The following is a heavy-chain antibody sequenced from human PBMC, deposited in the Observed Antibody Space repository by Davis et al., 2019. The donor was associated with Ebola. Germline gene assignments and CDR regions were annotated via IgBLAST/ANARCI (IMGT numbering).Heavy chain of an antibody. CDR2: IYYSGST. D-gene: IGHD2-21*01. J-gene: IGHJ6*02. CDR1: GGSISSHY. Sequence: PSETLSPTCTVSGGSISSHYWSWIRQPPGKGLEWIGYIYYSGSTNYNPSLKSRVTISVDTSKNQFSLKLSSVTAADTAVYYCARGRYCGGDCYSDYYYYGMDVWGQGTTVTVSS. V-gene: IGHV4-59*11. CDR3: ARGRYCGGDCYSDYYYYGMDV.